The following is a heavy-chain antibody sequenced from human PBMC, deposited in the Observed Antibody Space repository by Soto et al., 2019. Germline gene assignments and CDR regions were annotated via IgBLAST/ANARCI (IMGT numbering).Heavy chain of an antibody. CDR3: AKVSEIFSSGMDV. Sequence: PGGSLRLSCAASGFTFSSYGMHWVRQAPGKGLEWVAVISYDGSNKYYADSVKGRFTISRDNSKNTLYLQMNSLRAEDTAVYYCAKVSEIFSSGMDVWGQGTTVTVSS. D-gene: IGHD3-10*01. CDR1: GFTFSSYG. J-gene: IGHJ6*02. V-gene: IGHV3-30*18. CDR2: ISYDGSNK.